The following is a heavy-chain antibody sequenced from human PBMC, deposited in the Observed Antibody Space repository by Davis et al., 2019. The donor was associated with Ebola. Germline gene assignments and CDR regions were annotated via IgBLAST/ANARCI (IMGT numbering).Heavy chain of an antibody. D-gene: IGHD3-10*01. CDR1: GFTFSSYW. CDR2: IKQEGSEK. V-gene: IGHV3-7*01. CDR3: ARDPVEFGEFNYYYYMDV. Sequence: PGGSLRLSCAASGFTFSSYWMSWVRQAPGKGLEWVANIKQEGSEKYYVDSVKGRFTISRDNAKNSLYLQMNSLRAEDTAVYYCARDPVEFGEFNYYYYMDVWGKGTTVTVSS. J-gene: IGHJ6*03.